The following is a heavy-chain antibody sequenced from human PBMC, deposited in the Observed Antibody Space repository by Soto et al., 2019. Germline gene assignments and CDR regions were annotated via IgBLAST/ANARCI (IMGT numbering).Heavy chain of an antibody. D-gene: IGHD6-19*01. CDR1: GGSISSGGYY. Sequence: QVQLQESGPGLVKPSQTLSLTCTVSGGSISSGGYYWSWIRQHPGKGLEWIGYIYYSGSTYYNPSLKRRVTISVDTSKNQLSLKLSSVTAADTAVYYCAREVTVTTSDGGSGWTPWGQGTLVTVSS. J-gene: IGHJ4*02. CDR3: AREVTVTTSDGGSGWTP. CDR2: IYYSGST. V-gene: IGHV4-31*03.